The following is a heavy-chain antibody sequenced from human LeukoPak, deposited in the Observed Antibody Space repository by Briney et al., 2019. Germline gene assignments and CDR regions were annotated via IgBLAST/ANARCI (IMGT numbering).Heavy chain of an antibody. V-gene: IGHV4-39*07. D-gene: IGHD1-26*01. Sequence: SETLSLTCTVSGGSISSSSYYWGWIRQPPGKGLEWIGSIYYSGSTYYNPSLKSRVTISVDTSKNQFSLKLSSVTAADTAVYYCARVREQIVGATNFDYWGQGTLVTVSS. CDR1: GGSISSSSYY. CDR2: IYYSGST. CDR3: ARVREQIVGATNFDY. J-gene: IGHJ4*02.